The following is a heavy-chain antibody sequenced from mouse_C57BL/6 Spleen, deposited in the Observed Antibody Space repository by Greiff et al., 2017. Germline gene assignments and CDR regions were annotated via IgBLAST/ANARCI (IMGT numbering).Heavy chain of an antibody. J-gene: IGHJ2*01. CDR2: IYPGSGST. CDR1: GYTFTSYW. CDR3: ARKTDYFDY. D-gene: IGHD3-2*01. V-gene: IGHV1-55*01. Sequence: QVQLQQSGAELVKPGASVTMSCKASGYTFTSYWITWVKQRPGQGLEWIGDIYPGSGSTNYNEKFKSKATLTVDTSSSTAYMQLSSLTSEDSAVYYCARKTDYFDYWGQGTTLTVSS.